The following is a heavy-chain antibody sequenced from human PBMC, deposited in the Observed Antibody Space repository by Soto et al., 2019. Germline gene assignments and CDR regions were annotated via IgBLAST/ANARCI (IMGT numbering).Heavy chain of an antibody. CDR2: ISSRSSTI. D-gene: IGHD1-1*01. CDR1: GFSFSTYN. J-gene: IGHJ3*01. V-gene: IGHV3-48*02. CDR3: ATWHEREHAYDV. Sequence: EVQLVESGGGLVQPGGSLRLSCAASGFSFSTYNMNWVRQAPGRGLEWVSYISSRSSTIYHADSVKGRFTISRDNAKNSLYLQMDSLRDEDTAVYYCATWHEREHAYDVWGQGTTVTVSS.